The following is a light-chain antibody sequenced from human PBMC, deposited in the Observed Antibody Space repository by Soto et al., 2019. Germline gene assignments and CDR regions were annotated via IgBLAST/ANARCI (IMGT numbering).Light chain of an antibody. CDR2: GAS. CDR3: QQYGSSPRT. CDR1: QSLSSSD. J-gene: IGKJ1*01. Sequence: DIVLTQSPGTLSLSPGERATLSCRSSQSLSSSDLSCYHQQPAPAPRLLIYGASSRATGIPDRFSGSRSGTDCTLTISRLEPEDVAVYYCQQYGSSPRTLGQGTKVDIK. V-gene: IGKV3-20*01.